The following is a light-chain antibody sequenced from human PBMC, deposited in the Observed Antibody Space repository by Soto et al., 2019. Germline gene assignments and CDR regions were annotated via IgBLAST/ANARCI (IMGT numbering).Light chain of an antibody. CDR1: NSNIGSNS. J-gene: IGLJ2*01. CDR3: ATWDDSPRDVV. CDR2: SSN. V-gene: IGLV1-44*01. Sequence: QTVVTQPPSASGTPGQRVTISCSGSNSNIGSNSVNWYQQLPGMAPKLLVYSSNKRPSGVPDRFSGSKSGTSASLAISGLQSDDEADYYCATWDDSPRDVVFGGGTKVTVL.